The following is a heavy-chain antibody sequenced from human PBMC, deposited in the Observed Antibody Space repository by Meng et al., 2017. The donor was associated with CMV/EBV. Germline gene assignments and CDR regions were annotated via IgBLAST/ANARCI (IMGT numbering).Heavy chain of an antibody. Sequence: GESLKISCAASGFTVSSNYMSWVRQAPGKGLEWVSVIYSGGSTYYADSVKGRFTISRDNSKNTLYLQTNSLRAEDTAVYYCARESGRSNSPSGGGYYYYGMDVWGQGTTVTVSS. J-gene: IGHJ6*02. D-gene: IGHD1-26*01. CDR1: GFTVSSNY. V-gene: IGHV3-66*02. CDR3: ARESGRSNSPSGGGYYYYGMDV. CDR2: IYSGGST.